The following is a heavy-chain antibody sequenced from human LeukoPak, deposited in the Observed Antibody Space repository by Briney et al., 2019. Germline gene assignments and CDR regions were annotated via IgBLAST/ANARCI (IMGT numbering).Heavy chain of an antibody. CDR1: GFTFSSYW. D-gene: IGHD6-19*01. V-gene: IGHV3-7*03. J-gene: IGHJ4*02. CDR3: ARDRVYSSGWYDY. CDR2: IKQDGSEK. Sequence: GGSLRLSCAASGFTFSSYWMSWVRQAPGKGLEGVANIKQDGSEKYYVDSVKGRFTISRDNAKNSLYLQMNSLRAEGTAVYYCARDRVYSSGWYDYWGQGTLVTVSS.